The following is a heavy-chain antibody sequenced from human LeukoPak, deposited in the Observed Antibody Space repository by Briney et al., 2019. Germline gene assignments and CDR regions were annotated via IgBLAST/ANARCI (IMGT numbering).Heavy chain of an antibody. D-gene: IGHD6-13*01. CDR2: IYTGDSYT. CDR3: ARPMGSSHGNVDY. J-gene: IGHJ4*02. V-gene: IGHV5-51*01. CDR1: GYSFTSYW. Sequence: EEPLKISCKGSGYSFTSYWIGWVRQMPGKGLEWMGIIYTGDSYTKYSPSFQGQVTISADKSISTAYLQWSSLKASDTAMYYCARPMGSSHGNVDYWGQGTLVTDPS.